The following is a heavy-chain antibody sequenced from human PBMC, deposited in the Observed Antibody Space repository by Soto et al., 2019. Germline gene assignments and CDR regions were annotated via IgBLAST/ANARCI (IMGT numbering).Heavy chain of an antibody. V-gene: IGHV3-23*04. D-gene: IGHD1-7*01. CDR2: ISGSGGST. Sequence: EVQLVESGGGLVQPGGSLRLSCAASGFTFSSYEMNWVRQAPGKGLEWVSAISGSGGSTYYADSVKGRFTISRDNSKNTLYLQMNSLRAEDTAVYYCAKACKDWNYVDYYYYGMDVWGQGTTVTVSS. CDR3: AKACKDWNYVDYYYYGMDV. CDR1: GFTFSSYE. J-gene: IGHJ6*02.